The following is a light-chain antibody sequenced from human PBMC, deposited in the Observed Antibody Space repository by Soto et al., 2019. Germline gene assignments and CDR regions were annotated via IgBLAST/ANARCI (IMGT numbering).Light chain of an antibody. CDR2: YDS. Sequence: SYELTQPPSVSVAPGKTARITCGGNNIGSKSVHWYQQKPGQAPVLVIYYDSDRPSGIPERFSGSNSGNTATLTISRVEAGEEADHYFPVGDRSSDHPVFGGGTKLTVL. J-gene: IGLJ3*02. CDR1: NIGSKS. V-gene: IGLV3-21*04. CDR3: PVGDRSSDHPV.